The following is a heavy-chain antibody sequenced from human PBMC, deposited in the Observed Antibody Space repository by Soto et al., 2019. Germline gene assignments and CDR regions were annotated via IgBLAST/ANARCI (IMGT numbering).Heavy chain of an antibody. CDR2: IDWDDDK. CDR3: ARSPGGFTVATYFFDY. V-gene: IGHV2-70*04. Sequence: SGPTLVNPTQTLTLTCTFSGFSLSSKGMRVSWIRQPPGKALEWLARIDWDDDKFYSPSLRTRLAISKGTSKNQVVLTMTNVDPMDTATYYCARSPGGFTVATYFFDYWGQGPLVTVSS. D-gene: IGHD3-16*01. CDR1: GFSLSSKGMR. J-gene: IGHJ4*02.